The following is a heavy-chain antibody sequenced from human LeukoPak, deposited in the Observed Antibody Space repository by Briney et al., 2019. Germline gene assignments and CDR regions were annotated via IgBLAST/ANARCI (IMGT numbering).Heavy chain of an antibody. CDR3: TSSPAYSSSWEAIDN. D-gene: IGHD6-13*01. Sequence: GGSLRLSCAASGFTFSSYAMSWVRQAPGKGLEWVSAVGTAGDTYYSASVRGRFTISRENARNSLFLQMSGLSAGDTAVYYCTSSPAYSSSWEAIDNWGQGTLVTVSS. V-gene: IGHV3-13*01. CDR1: GFTFSSYA. CDR2: VGTAGDT. J-gene: IGHJ4*02.